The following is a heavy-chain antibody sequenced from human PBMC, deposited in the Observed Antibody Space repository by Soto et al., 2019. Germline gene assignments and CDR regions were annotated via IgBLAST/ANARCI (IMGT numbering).Heavy chain of an antibody. Sequence: EVQLLESGGGLVQPGGSLRLSCAASGFTFSNHAMSWVRQAPGKGLEWVSAISGNGISTYYADSVRGRFTISRDNSKNTLYRQMNRLRADDTAVYYCARDAIAMVRGTNNWFDPWGQGTLVTVST. CDR1: GFTFSNHA. J-gene: IGHJ5*02. D-gene: IGHD3-10*01. V-gene: IGHV3-23*01. CDR3: ARDAIAMVRGTNNWFDP. CDR2: ISGNGIST.